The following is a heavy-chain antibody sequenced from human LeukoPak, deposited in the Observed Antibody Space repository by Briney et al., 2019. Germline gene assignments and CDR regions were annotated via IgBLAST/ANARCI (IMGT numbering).Heavy chain of an antibody. CDR2: ISGSGAAT. V-gene: IGHV3-23*01. CDR3: AKTGNNNEGSFDF. Sequence: PGGSLRLSCATSGFTFSSYAMSWVRQAPGKGLERVSAISGSGAATYYADSVKVRFTISRDNSKNTLYLQMNSLRAEDTAIYYCAKTGNNNEGSFDFCGQGTLVTVSS. CDR1: GFTFSSYA. J-gene: IGHJ4*02. D-gene: IGHD1/OR15-1a*01.